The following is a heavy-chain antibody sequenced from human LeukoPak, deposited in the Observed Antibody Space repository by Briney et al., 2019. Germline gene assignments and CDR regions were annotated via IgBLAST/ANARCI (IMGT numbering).Heavy chain of an antibody. D-gene: IGHD3-22*01. Sequence: GESLKISCKGSGYSFTSYWIGWVRQMPGKGLEWMGIIYPGDSDTRYSPSFQGQVTISADKSISTAYLQWSSLKASDTAMYYCARYNDDSSGYYPPDGFDYWGQGTLVTVSS. CDR1: GYSFTSYW. CDR2: IYPGDSDT. V-gene: IGHV5-51*01. CDR3: ARYNDDSSGYYPPDGFDY. J-gene: IGHJ4*02.